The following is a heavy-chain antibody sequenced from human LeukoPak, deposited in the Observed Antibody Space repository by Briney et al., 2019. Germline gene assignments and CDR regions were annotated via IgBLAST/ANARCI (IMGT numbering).Heavy chain of an antibody. V-gene: IGHV4-39*01. CDR1: GGPISSSSYY. D-gene: IGHD4-17*01. J-gene: IGHJ4*02. Sequence: PSETLSLTCTVSGGPISSSSYYWGWIRQPPGKGLEWIGSIYYSGSTYYNPSPKSRVTISVDTSKNQFSLKLSSVTAAGTAVYYCARHCPDYGDYPNFDYWGQGTLVTVSS. CDR2: IYYSGST. CDR3: ARHCPDYGDYPNFDY.